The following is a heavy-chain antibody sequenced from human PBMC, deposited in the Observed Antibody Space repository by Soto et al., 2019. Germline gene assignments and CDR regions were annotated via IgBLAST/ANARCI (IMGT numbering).Heavy chain of an antibody. CDR2: IYPGDSDT. Sequence: GASLKISCTGSGYSFTSYWIGWVRQMPGKGLEWMGIIYPGDSDTRYSPSFQGQVTISADKSISTAYLQWSSLKASDTAMYYCARQWELTEYYYGMDVWGQGTTVTAP. V-gene: IGHV5-51*01. J-gene: IGHJ6*02. CDR3: ARQWELTEYYYGMDV. D-gene: IGHD1-26*01. CDR1: GYSFTSYW.